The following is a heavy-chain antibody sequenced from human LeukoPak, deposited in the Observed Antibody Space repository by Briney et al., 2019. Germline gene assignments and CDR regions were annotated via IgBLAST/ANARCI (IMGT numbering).Heavy chain of an antibody. Sequence: GGSLRLSCAASGFTFSRYWMHWVRQAPGKGLVWVSRFNSDGSSTSYADSVKGRFTISRDNAKNTLCLQMNSLSAEDTAVYYCARELRGFDYWGQGTLVTVSS. CDR3: ARELRGFDY. CDR1: GFTFSRYW. D-gene: IGHD3-16*01. CDR2: FNSDGSST. J-gene: IGHJ4*02. V-gene: IGHV3-74*01.